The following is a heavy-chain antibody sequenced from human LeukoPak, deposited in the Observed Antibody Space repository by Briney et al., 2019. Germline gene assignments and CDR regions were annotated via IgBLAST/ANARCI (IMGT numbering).Heavy chain of an antibody. CDR3: ARECFRGERQWYFDY. CDR2: IEGNGAST. Sequence: GGSLRLSCAASGFIFSANAMHRVRQAPGKGLELVSTIEGNGASTYYANSVKDRFVVSRDNSRNTLYLQMGSLRPEDTAVYYCARECFRGERQWYFDYWGQGSPVTVSS. V-gene: IGHV3-64*01. J-gene: IGHJ4*02. CDR1: GFIFSANA. D-gene: IGHD2-21*01.